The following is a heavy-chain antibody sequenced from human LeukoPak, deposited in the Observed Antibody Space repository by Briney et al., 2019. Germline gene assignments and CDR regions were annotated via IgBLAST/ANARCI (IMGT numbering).Heavy chain of an antibody. CDR3: ARVYSGSYWHYFDY. CDR1: GFTFSSYS. V-gene: IGHV3-21*01. CDR2: ISSSSSYI. Sequence: GGSLRLSFAASGFTFSSYSMNWVRQAPGKGLEWVSSISSSSSYIYYADSVKGRFTISRDNAKNSLYLQMNSLRAEDTAVYYCARVYSGSYWHYFDYWGQGTLVTVSS. J-gene: IGHJ4*02. D-gene: IGHD1-26*01.